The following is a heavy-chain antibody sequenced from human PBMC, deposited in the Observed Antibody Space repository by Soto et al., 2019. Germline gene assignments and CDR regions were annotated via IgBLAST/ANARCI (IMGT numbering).Heavy chain of an antibody. CDR1: AFTYREYI. Sequence: LTLHFGGAAFTYREYILVVAGQSPSKGLEWVAIMSSDGKNKFYADSVKGRFTISRDDSKNTLDLQMASLKTQDTAFYSYARDEDGMRNGRFRYTVEFWGQGTLVTVSS. CDR2: MSSDGKNK. CDR3: ARDEDGMRNGRFRYTVEF. V-gene: IGHV3-30*03. J-gene: IGHJ4*02. D-gene: IGHD5-12*01.